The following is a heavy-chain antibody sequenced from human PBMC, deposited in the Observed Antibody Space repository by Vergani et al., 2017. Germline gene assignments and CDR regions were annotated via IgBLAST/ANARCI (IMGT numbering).Heavy chain of an antibody. V-gene: IGHV4-59*01. CDR3: AREARMTMVRGSYYYYYYMDV. D-gene: IGHD3-10*01. J-gene: IGHJ6*03. CDR2: IYYSGST. CDR1: GGSISSYY. Sequence: QVQLQESGPGLVKPSETLSLTCTVSGGSISSYYWSWIRQPPGKGLEWIGYIYYSGSTNYNPSLKSRVTISVDTSKNQFSLKLSSVTAADTAVYYCAREARMTMVRGSYYYYYYMDVWGKGTTVTVSS.